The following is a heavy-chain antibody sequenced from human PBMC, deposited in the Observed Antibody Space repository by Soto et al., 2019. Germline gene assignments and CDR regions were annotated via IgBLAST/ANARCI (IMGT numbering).Heavy chain of an antibody. CDR2: IIPMFGTA. D-gene: IGHD4-4*01. J-gene: IGHJ6*02. CDR3: ARGATVTREYFYGMDV. CDR1: GGSFSNYA. Sequence: SVKVSCKTSGGSFSNYAISWVRQAPGQGLEWMGAIIPMFGTANYAQMFQGRVTITADDSTNTAYMEVSSLRSEDSAVYYCARGATVTREYFYGMDVWGQGTTVTISS. V-gene: IGHV1-69*13.